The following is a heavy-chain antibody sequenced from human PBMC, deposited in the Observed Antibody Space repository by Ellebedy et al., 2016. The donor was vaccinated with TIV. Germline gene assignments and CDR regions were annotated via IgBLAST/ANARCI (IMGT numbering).Heavy chain of an antibody. V-gene: IGHV6-1*01. J-gene: IGHJ4*02. D-gene: IGHD7-27*01. CDR1: GDSVSSNSAA. Sequence: SETLSLTXAISGDSVSSNSAAWNWIRQSPSRGLEWLGRTYYRSKWSNDYAVSVKRRITINPDTSKNHFSLQLNSVTPEDTAVYYCARTGDRGRAFDYWGQGTLVTVSS. CDR2: TYYRSKWSN. CDR3: ARTGDRGRAFDY.